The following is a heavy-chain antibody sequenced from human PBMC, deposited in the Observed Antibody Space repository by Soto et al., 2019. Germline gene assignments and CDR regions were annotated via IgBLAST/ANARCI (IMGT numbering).Heavy chain of an antibody. CDR1: GFIFSSYV. Sequence: GGSLRLSCAASGFIFSSYVMSWVRQAQGKGLEWVSAISGSGSGTYYADSVKGRFTISRDNSKNTLYVQMNSLRAEDTAVYYCVKGRSGYDFDYWGQGTLVTVSS. J-gene: IGHJ4*02. D-gene: IGHD5-12*01. CDR2: ISGSGSGT. CDR3: VKGRSGYDFDY. V-gene: IGHV3-23*01.